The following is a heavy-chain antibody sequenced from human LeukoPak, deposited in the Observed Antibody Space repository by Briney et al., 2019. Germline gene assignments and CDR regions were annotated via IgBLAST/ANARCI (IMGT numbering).Heavy chain of an antibody. J-gene: IGHJ4*02. CDR1: GDSVSSNSAA. CDR2: TYYRSKWYN. V-gene: IGHV6-1*01. D-gene: IGHD4-23*01. Sequence: SQTLSLTCAISGDSVSSNSAAWNWIRQSPSKGLEWLGRTYYRSKWYNDYAVSVKSRITINPDTSKNQFSLQLNSVTPEDTAVYYCARDGTYMTTVVSYYFDYWGQGTLVTVSS. CDR3: ARDGTYMTTVVSYYFDY.